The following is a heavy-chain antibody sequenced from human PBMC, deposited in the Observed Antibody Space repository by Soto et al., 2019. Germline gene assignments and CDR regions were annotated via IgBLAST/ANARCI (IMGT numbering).Heavy chain of an antibody. CDR3: ARESRCTNVLGFVTLYYFDY. CDR2: INAGNGNT. J-gene: IGHJ4*02. D-gene: IGHD2-8*01. Sequence: ASVKVSCKASGYTFTSYAMHWVRQAPGQRLEWMGWINAGNGNTKYSQKFQGRVTITRDTSASTAYMELSSLRSEDTAVYYCARESRCTNVLGFVTLYYFDYGAREPLVTVSS. CDR1: GYTFTSYA. V-gene: IGHV1-3*01.